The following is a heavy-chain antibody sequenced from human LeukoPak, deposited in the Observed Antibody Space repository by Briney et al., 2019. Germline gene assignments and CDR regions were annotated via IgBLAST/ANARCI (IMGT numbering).Heavy chain of an antibody. Sequence: PSETLSLTCAVYGGSFSGYYWSWIRQPPGKGPEWIGEINHSGSTNYNPSLKSRVTISVDTSKNQFSLKLSSVTAADTAVYYCARGRCSGGSCYFYYYYYMDVWGKGTTVTVSS. CDR1: GGSFSGYY. D-gene: IGHD2-15*01. V-gene: IGHV4-34*01. CDR3: ARGRCSGGSCYFYYYYYMDV. J-gene: IGHJ6*03. CDR2: INHSGST.